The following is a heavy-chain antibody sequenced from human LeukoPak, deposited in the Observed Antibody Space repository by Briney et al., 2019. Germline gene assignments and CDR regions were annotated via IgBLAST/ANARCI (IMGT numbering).Heavy chain of an antibody. CDR3: ASVGIVVVITGYYGRDV. D-gene: IGHD3-22*01. J-gene: IGHJ6*02. CDR2: IIPILGIA. V-gene: IGHV1-69*04. Sequence: SVKVSCKASGGTFSSYAISWVRQAPGQGLEWMGRIIPILGIANYAQKFQGRVTITADKSTSTAYMELSSLRSEDTAVYYCASVGIVVVITGYYGRDVWGQGTTVTVSS. CDR1: GGTFSSYA.